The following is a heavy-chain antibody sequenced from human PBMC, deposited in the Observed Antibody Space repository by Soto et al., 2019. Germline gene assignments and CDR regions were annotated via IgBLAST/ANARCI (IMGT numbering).Heavy chain of an antibody. CDR3: ARDVGGPDY. V-gene: IGHV3-74*03. J-gene: IGHJ4*02. CDR1: GFSLSPYW. Sequence: PGGSLRLSCAASGFSLSPYWMHWVRQVPGRGLEWVARLSSDGFGAAYADSVKGRFFISRDIARNSLSLQMNSLRADDTAVYYCARDVGGPDYWGRGNSVTVS. CDR2: LSSDGFGA. D-gene: IGHD3-16*01.